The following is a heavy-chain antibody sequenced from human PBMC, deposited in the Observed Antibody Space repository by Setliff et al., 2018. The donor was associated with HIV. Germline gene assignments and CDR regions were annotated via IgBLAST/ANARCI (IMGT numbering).Heavy chain of an antibody. CDR3: ARQRWHLARPHDGLDV. D-gene: IGHD2-15*01. CDR1: GYTFTTYW. V-gene: IGHV5-51*01. J-gene: IGHJ3*01. Sequence: GESLKISCKSSGYTFTTYWIAWVRQVPGKGLEWMGIIYLGDSDSRYSPSFQGQVTMSVDKSINTAYLEWHSLKTSDTAIYYCARQRWHLARPHDGLDVWGQGTMVTVS. CDR2: IYLGDSDS.